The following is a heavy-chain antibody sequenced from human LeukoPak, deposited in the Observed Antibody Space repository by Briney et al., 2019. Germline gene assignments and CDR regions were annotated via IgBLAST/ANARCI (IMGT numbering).Heavy chain of an antibody. Sequence: SVNVSCKASGGSFSNYAITWVRQAPGQGLEWMGRIIPIFGATTYAQKFQGRVTITADMGSSTAYLELTGLTSEDTALYFCAKQGAVRQDYYMDVWGNGTTVVVSS. CDR2: IIPIFGAT. V-gene: IGHV1-69*06. CDR1: GGSFSNYA. J-gene: IGHJ6*03. D-gene: IGHD3-16*01. CDR3: AKQGAVRQDYYMDV.